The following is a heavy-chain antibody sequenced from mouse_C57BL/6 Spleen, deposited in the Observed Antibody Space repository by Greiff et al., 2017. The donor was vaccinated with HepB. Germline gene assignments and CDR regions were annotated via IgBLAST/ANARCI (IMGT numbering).Heavy chain of an antibody. Sequence: QVHVKQSGAELAKPGASVKLSCKASGYTFTSYWMHWVKQRPGQGLEWIGYINPSSGYTKYNQKFKDKATLTADKSSSTAYMQLSSLTYEDSAVYYCARGMITTVVAGAMDYWGQGTSVTVSS. CDR1: GYTFTSYW. J-gene: IGHJ4*01. D-gene: IGHD1-1*01. V-gene: IGHV1-7*01. CDR3: ARGMITTVVAGAMDY. CDR2: INPSSGYT.